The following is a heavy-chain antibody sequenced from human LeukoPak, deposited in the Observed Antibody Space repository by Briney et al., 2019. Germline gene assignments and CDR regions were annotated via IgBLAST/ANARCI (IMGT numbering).Heavy chain of an antibody. D-gene: IGHD3-22*01. V-gene: IGHV3-33*08. CDR1: GFTFSSYG. Sequence: GGSLRLSCAASGFTFSSYGMHWVRQAPGKGLEWVAVIWYDESNKYYADSVKGRFTISRDNSKNTLYLQMNSLRAEDTAVYYCARGAYYYDSSPKYFQHWGQGTLVTVSS. CDR2: IWYDESNK. J-gene: IGHJ1*01. CDR3: ARGAYYYDSSPKYFQH.